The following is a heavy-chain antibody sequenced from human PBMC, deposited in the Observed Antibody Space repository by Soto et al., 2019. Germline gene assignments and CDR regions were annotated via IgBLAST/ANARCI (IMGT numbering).Heavy chain of an antibody. CDR3: GRAHRDLQQLVHYYYSMDV. CDR2: IHYSGST. D-gene: IGHD6-13*01. Sequence: VVDGYISRRTYYRSSIRQPPGKGLEWIGYIHYSGSTYHNPSLKSRVTISVDTSKNQFSLKLTPVTAADTAVYYCGRAHRDLQQLVHYYYSMDVWGQGTTVTVSS. V-gene: IGHV4-30-4*08. CDR1: DGYISRRTYY. J-gene: IGHJ6*02.